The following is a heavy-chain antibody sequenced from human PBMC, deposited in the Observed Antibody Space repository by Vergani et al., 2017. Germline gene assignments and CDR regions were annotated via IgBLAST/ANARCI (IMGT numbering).Heavy chain of an antibody. J-gene: IGHJ4*01. Sequence: VQLVESGGGVVQPGGSLRLSCVASGFTFTAHGLNWVRQAPGKGLEWVSGISGQNFRTHYADSVKGRFTISRDDSKNTVYLQINSLRAEDTAFYYCADLYVDDGFSPFWGHGTLVTVSS. CDR1: GFTFTAHG. CDR3: ADLYVDDGFSPF. CDR2: ISGQNFRT. D-gene: IGHD3/OR15-3a*01. V-gene: IGHV3-23*04.